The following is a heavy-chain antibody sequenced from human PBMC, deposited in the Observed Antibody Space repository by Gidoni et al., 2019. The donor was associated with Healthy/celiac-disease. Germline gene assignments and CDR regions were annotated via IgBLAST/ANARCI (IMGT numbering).Heavy chain of an antibody. V-gene: IGHV3-53*04. CDR2: IYSGGST. J-gene: IGHJ6*02. D-gene: IGHD4-4*01. CDR3: ARGPYSTQYYYYYYGMDV. Sequence: EVQLVESGGGLVQPGGSLRLSCAASGFTVSRNYMSWVRQAPGKGLEWVSVIYSGGSTYYADSVKGRFTISRHNSKNTLYLQMNSLRAEDTAVYYCARGPYSTQYYYYYYGMDVWGQGTTVTVSS. CDR1: GFTVSRNY.